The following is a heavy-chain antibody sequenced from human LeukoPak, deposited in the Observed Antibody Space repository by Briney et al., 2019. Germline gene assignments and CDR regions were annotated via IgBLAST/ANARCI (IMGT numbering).Heavy chain of an antibody. D-gene: IGHD3-3*01. V-gene: IGHV1-2*02. J-gene: IGHJ6*02. CDR3: ARDDGYDFWSGSNYYYYGMDV. Sequence: ASVKVSCKASGYTFTGYYMHWVRQAPGQGLEWMGWINPNSGGTNYAQKFQGRVTMTRDTSISTAYMELSRLRPDDTAVYYCARDDGYDFWSGSNYYYYGMDVWGQGTTVTVSS. CDR2: INPNSGGT. CDR1: GYTFTGYY.